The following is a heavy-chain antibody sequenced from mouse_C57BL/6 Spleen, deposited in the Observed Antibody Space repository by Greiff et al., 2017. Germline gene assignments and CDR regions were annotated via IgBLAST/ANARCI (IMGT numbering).Heavy chain of an antibody. V-gene: IGHV1-81*01. CDR2: IYPRSGNT. D-gene: IGHD1-1*01. Sequence: QVQLKESGAELARPGASVKLSCKASGYTFTSYGISWVKQRPGQGLEWIGEIYPRSGNTYYNEKFKGKATLTADKSSSTAYMELRSLTSEDSAVYFCAREDYYGSSHFAWFAYWGQGTLVTVSA. CDR1: GYTFTSYG. J-gene: IGHJ3*01. CDR3: AREDYYGSSHFAWFAY.